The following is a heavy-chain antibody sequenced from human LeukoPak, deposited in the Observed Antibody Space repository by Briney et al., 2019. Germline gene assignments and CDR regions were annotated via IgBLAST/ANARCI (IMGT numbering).Heavy chain of an antibody. CDR3: ARDRPERQWEQQIRAYDY. CDR1: GFTFRSYA. D-gene: IGHD1-26*01. Sequence: PGGSLRLSCAASGFTFRSYAMSWVRQAPGKGLEWVSGISDGSTYYADSVKGRFTISRDNAKNSLYLQMNSLRAEDTAVYYCARDRPERQWEQQIRAYDYWGQGTLVTVSS. CDR2: ISDGST. V-gene: IGHV3-69-1*02. J-gene: IGHJ4*02.